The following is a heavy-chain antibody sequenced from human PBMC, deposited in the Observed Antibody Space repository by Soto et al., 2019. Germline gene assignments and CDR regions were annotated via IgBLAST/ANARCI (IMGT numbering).Heavy chain of an antibody. J-gene: IGHJ6*02. CDR3: ASVPIQIWLSYYYGMDV. D-gene: IGHD5-18*01. CDR2: INHSGST. CDR1: GGSFSGYY. V-gene: IGHV4-34*01. Sequence: PSETLSLTCAVYGGSFSGYYWSWIRQPPGKGLEWIGEINHSGSTNYNPSLKSRVTISVDTSKNQFSLKLSSVTAADTAVYYCASVPIQIWLSYYYGMDVWGQGTTVTVSS.